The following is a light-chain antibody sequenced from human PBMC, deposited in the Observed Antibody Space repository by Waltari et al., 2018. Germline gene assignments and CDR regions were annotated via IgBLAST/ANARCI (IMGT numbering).Light chain of an antibody. CDR3: QHRSDWPWT. J-gene: IGKJ1*01. V-gene: IGKV3-11*01. CDR1: QSISSH. CDR2: DAS. Sequence: EIVLTQSPATLSLSPGEIATLSCRSSQSISSHLAWYQQKPGKAPRRLVVDASNRDTGIPARFSGAGSGTEFTLSITTLEPEDFAVYYCQHRSDWPWTFGKGTKVELK.